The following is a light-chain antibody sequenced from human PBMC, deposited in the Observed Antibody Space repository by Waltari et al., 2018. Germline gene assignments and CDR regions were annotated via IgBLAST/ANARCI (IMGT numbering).Light chain of an antibody. CDR2: WAS. CDR3: QQYETTPLT. V-gene: IGKV4-1*01. Sequence: DIFMTQSPDSLSVSLGEKATIHCQSSQSILNSSSNKNHLAWYQHKPGPPPRLIISWASSRESGVPDRFSGSGSGKDFTLTISGLQTEDVAVYSCQQYETTPLTFGPGTKVEI. CDR1: QSILNSSSNKNH. J-gene: IGKJ3*01.